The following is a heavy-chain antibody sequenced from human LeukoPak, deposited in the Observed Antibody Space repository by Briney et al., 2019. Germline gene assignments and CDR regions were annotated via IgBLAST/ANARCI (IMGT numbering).Heavy chain of an antibody. D-gene: IGHD5-18*01. J-gene: IGHJ4*02. Sequence: GGSLRLSCAASGFTFSSYSMNWVRQAQGKGLEWVSSITSSSSYIYYADSVKGRFTISRDNAKNSLYLQMNSLRAEDTAVYYCARDLGYSYGFDYWGQGTLVTVSS. CDR1: GFTFSSYS. CDR3: ARDLGYSYGFDY. CDR2: ITSSSSYI. V-gene: IGHV3-21*01.